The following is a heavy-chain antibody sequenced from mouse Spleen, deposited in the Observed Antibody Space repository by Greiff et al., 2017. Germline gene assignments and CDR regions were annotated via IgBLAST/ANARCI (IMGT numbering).Heavy chain of an antibody. Sequence: VQLQQSGAELVKPGASVKLSCKASGYTFTSYYMYWVKQRPGQGLEWIGGINPSNGGTNFNEKFKSKATLTVDKSSSTAYMQLSSLTSEDSAVYYCTRDDGYPLYAMDYWGQGTSVTVSS. CDR2: INPSNGGT. D-gene: IGHD2-3*01. CDR3: TRDDGYPLYAMDY. CDR1: GYTFTSYY. V-gene: IGHV1S81*02. J-gene: IGHJ4*01.